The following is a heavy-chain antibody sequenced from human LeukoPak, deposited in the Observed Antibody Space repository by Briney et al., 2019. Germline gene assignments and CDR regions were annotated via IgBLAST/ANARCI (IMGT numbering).Heavy chain of an antibody. D-gene: IGHD3-10*01. J-gene: IGHJ4*02. CDR2: INHSGST. Sequence: PSETLSLTCTVSGGSISSSSYYWGWIRQPPGKGLEWIGEINHSGSTNYNPSLKSRVTISVDTSKNQFSLKLSSVTAADTAVYYCARGRRFGELFGYWGQGTLVTVSS. V-gene: IGHV4-39*07. CDR1: GGSISSSSYY. CDR3: ARGRRFGELFGY.